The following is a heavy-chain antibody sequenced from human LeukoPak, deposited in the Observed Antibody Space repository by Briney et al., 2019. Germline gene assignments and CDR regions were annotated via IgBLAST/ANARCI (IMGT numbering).Heavy chain of an antibody. CDR1: GGSISSYY. CDR2: IYTSGST. D-gene: IGHD3-22*01. V-gene: IGHV4-4*07. J-gene: IGHJ4*02. Sequence: KPSETLSLTCTVSGGSISSYYWSWIRQPAGKGLEWIGRIYTSGSTNYNPSLKSRVTMSVDTSKNQFSLKLSSVTAADTAVYYCARLAHYYDSSGYYPDDYWGQGTLVTVSS. CDR3: ARLAHYYDSSGYYPDDY.